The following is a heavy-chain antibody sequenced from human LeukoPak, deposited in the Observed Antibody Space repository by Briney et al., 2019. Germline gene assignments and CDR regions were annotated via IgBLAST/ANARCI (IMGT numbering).Heavy chain of an antibody. J-gene: IGHJ4*02. CDR2: INPNSGGT. CDR3: ARDYDFWSGYYRD. D-gene: IGHD3-3*01. V-gene: IGHV1-2*02. CDR1: GYTFTGYY. Sequence: VASVKVSCKASGYTFTGYYMHWVRQAPGQGLELMGWINPNSGGTNYAQKFQGRVTMTRDTSISTAYMELSRLRSDDTAVYYCARDYDFWSGYYRDWGQGTLVTVSS.